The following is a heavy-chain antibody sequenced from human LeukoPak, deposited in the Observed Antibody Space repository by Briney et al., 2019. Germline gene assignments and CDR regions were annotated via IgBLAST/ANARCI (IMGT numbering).Heavy chain of an antibody. J-gene: IGHJ4*02. D-gene: IGHD3-10*01. V-gene: IGHV3-23*01. CDR3: AKDLGIGGSGF. CDR2: ISASSDST. Sequence: GGSLRLSCAASGFTFSSYAMSWVRQAPGKGLEWVSAISASSDSTYYADSMKGRFTVSRDNSRNTLYLQMNSLRADDTAVYYCAKDLGIGGSGFWGQGTLVTVSS. CDR1: GFTFSSYA.